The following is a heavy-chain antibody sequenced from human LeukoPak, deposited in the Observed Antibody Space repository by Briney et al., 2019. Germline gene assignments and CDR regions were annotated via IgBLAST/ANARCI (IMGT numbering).Heavy chain of an antibody. CDR2: IYSGGST. CDR3: ARDSSEDGYIGFDY. J-gene: IGHJ4*02. D-gene: IGHD5-24*01. CDR1: GYTVSSNY. V-gene: IGHV3-53*01. Sequence: PGGSLRLSCAASGYTVSSNYMTWVRQAPGKGLEWVSVIYSGGSTYYADSVKGRFTISRDISKNTLYLQMNSLRAEDTAVYYCARDSSEDGYIGFDYWGQGTPVTVSS.